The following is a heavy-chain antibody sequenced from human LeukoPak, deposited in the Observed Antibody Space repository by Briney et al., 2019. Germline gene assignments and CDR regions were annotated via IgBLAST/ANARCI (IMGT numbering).Heavy chain of an antibody. CDR3: ATYYDSSDYKWNY. V-gene: IGHV4-59*12. J-gene: IGHJ4*02. CDR2: IYYSGST. D-gene: IGHD3-22*01. Sequence: ASETLSLTCTVSGGSISSYYWSWIRQPPGKGLEWIGYIYYSGSTNYNPSLKSRVTISVDKSKNQFSLKLSSVTAADTAVYYCATYYDSSDYKWNYWGQGTLVTVSS. CDR1: GGSISSYY.